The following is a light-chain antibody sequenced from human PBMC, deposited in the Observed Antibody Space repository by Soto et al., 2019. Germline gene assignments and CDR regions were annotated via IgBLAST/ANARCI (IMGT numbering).Light chain of an antibody. J-gene: IGKJ2*01. CDR3: QQYGSSQT. V-gene: IGKV3-20*01. Sequence: EIVLTQSPGTLSLSPGERATLSCSASQSVSSSYLDWYQQKPGQAPGLLIYGASSRATGIPDRLSGSGSGTDFYLTISRLEPEDFAVYFCQQYGSSQTFGQGTKLEIE. CDR1: QSVSSSY. CDR2: GAS.